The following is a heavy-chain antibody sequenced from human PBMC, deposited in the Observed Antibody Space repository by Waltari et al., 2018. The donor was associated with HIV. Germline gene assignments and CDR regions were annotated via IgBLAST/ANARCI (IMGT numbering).Heavy chain of an antibody. CDR1: GFTFSSYG. CDR3: GREMATVFVDY. CDR2: IWYDGSNK. Sequence: QVQLVESGGGVVQPGRSLRLSCAASGFTFSSYGMHWVRQAPGKGLEWVAVIWYDGSNKYYADSVKGRFTISRDNSKNTLYLQMNSLRAEDTAVYYCGREMATVFVDYWGQGTLVTVSS. D-gene: IGHD5-12*01. J-gene: IGHJ4*02. V-gene: IGHV3-33*01.